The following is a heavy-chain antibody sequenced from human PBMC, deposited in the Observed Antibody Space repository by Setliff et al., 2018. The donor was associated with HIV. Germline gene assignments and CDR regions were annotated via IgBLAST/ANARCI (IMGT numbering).Heavy chain of an antibody. CDR2: IKSEAVGGTE. Sequence: GGSLRLSCAASGFFFKNAWVGWVRQAPGKGLEWIGRIKSEAVGGTEESAAFLKGRFTISRDDSKSTLFLQMNSLKVEDTALYYCTTAGHGSLDFDYWGQGTRVTVSS. CDR3: TTAGHGSLDFDY. V-gene: IGHV3-15*05. D-gene: IGHD1-1*01. J-gene: IGHJ4*02. CDR1: GFFFKNAW.